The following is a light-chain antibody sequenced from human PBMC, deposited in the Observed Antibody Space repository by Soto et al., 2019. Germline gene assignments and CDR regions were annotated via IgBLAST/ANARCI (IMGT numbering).Light chain of an antibody. J-gene: IGKJ4*01. CDR1: QTITNS. CDR2: TAS. V-gene: IGKV1-39*01. CDR3: QQTYNNPLS. Sequence: DILLTQSPSSLSASVGDRVTITCRASQTITNSLHWYQQRSGKAPKLLISTASSLESGVPSRFSGGGSATDFTLTISSLQPEDVATSYCQQTYNNPLSFGGGTRV.